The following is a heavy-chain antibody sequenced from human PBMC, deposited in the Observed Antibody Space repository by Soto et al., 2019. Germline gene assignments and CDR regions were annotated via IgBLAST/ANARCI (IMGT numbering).Heavy chain of an antibody. D-gene: IGHD1-20*01. J-gene: IGHJ4*02. CDR1: GGSFSGYY. V-gene: IGHV4-30-4*01. CDR2: IYYSGST. CDR3: AFGAYNWKPDY. Sequence: SETLSLTWGVYGGSFSGYYWSWIRQPPGKGLEWIGYIYYSGSTYYNPSLKSRVTISVDTSKNQFSLKLSSVTAADTAVYYCAFGAYNWKPDYWGQGTLVTVSS.